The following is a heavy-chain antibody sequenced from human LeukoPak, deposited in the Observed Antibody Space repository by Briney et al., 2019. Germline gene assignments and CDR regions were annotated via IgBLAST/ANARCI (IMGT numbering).Heavy chain of an antibody. Sequence: PGGSLRLSCAASGFTFSSYGMHWVRQAPGKGLEWVAVISYDGSNKYYADSVKGRFTISRDNSKNTLYLQMNSLRAEDTAVYYCAKGSGYPRYCTNGVCYLDYWGQGTLVTVSS. CDR1: GFTFSSYG. J-gene: IGHJ4*02. D-gene: IGHD2-8*01. CDR2: ISYDGSNK. V-gene: IGHV3-30*18. CDR3: AKGSGYPRYCTNGVCYLDY.